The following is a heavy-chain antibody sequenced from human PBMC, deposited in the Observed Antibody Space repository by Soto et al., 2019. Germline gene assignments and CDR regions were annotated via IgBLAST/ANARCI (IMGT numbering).Heavy chain of an antibody. J-gene: IGHJ6*03. V-gene: IGHV1-3*01. CDR2: INAGNGNT. Sequence: ASVKVSCKASGYTFTSYAMHWGRQAPGQRLEWMGWINAGNGNTKYSQKFQGRVTITRDTSASTAYMELSSLRSEDTAVYYCAREGYCTNGVCFGLYYYYYMDVWGKGTTVTVSS. CDR1: GYTFTSYA. D-gene: IGHD2-8*01. CDR3: AREGYCTNGVCFGLYYYYYMDV.